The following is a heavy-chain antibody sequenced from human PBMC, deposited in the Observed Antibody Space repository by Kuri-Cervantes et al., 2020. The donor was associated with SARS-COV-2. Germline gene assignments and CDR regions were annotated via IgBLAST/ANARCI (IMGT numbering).Heavy chain of an antibody. J-gene: IGHJ5*01. Sequence: ASVKVSCKASGYTFTSYGISWVRQAPGQGLEWMGWISAYNGNTNYAQKLQGRVTMTTDTSTSTAYMELRSLRSEDTAVYYCASPRGYCPNGVCLREFDSWGQGTLVTVSS. D-gene: IGHD2-8*01. CDR2: ISAYNGNT. CDR3: ASPRGYCPNGVCLREFDS. CDR1: GYTFTSYG. V-gene: IGHV1-18*01.